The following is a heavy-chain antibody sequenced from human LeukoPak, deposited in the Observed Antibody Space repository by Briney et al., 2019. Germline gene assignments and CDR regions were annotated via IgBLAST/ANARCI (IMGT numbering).Heavy chain of an antibody. CDR2: IYSGGAT. CDR1: GFTVISNL. V-gene: IGHV3-53*01. D-gene: IGHD1/OR15-1a*01. J-gene: IGHJ4*02. CDR3: AKDFELKWQQPSDH. Sequence: GGSLRLSCAASGFTVISNLMTWVRQSPGRGLEWLSSIYSGGATYYADSVKGRFTISRDHSNNSVSLQMTNLRVEDTAIYFCAKDFELKWQQPSDHWGQGTPVTVSS.